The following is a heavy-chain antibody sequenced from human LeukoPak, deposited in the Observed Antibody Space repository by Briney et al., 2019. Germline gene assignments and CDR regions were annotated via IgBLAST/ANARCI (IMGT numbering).Heavy chain of an antibody. CDR1: GGSFSGYY. V-gene: IGHV4-34*01. J-gene: IGHJ4*02. CDR2: INHSGST. D-gene: IGHD1-20*01. CDR3: ARVKKGNWKFQPHFDY. Sequence: PSETLSLTCAVYGGSFSGYYWSWIRQPPGKGLEWIGEINHSGSTNYNPSLKSRVTISVDTSKNQFSLKLSSVTAADTAVYYCARVKKGNWKFQPHFDYWGQGILVTVSS.